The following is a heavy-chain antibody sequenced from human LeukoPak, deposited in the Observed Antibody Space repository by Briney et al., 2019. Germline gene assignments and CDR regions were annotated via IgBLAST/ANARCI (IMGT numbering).Heavy chain of an antibody. CDR3: ATGAPFVAGGFDY. Sequence: EPSETLSLTCAVSGYSINIHYFWNWIRQSPGTGLEWIASIRHIWDSYYNPSLRSRVSIWLDTSKNQFSLSLTSVTAADTAVYFCATGAPFVAGGFDYWGQGSLVTVSS. D-gene: IGHD2-15*01. CDR2: IRHIWDS. J-gene: IGHJ4*02. CDR1: GYSINIHYF. V-gene: IGHV4-38-2*01.